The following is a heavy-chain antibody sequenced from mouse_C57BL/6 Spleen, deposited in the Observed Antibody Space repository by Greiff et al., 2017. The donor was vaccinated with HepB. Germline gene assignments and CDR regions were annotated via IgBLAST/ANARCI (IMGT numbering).Heavy chain of an antibody. J-gene: IGHJ1*03. CDR3: ARRTYYGSSPWYFDV. Sequence: EVQRVESGGGLVKPGGSLKLSCAASGFTFSDYGMHWVRQAPEKGLEWVAYISSGSSTIYYADTVKGRFTISRDNAKNTLFLQMTSLRSEDTAMYYCARRTYYGSSPWYFDVWGTGTTVTVSS. V-gene: IGHV5-17*01. CDR2: ISSGSSTI. D-gene: IGHD1-1*01. CDR1: GFTFSDYG.